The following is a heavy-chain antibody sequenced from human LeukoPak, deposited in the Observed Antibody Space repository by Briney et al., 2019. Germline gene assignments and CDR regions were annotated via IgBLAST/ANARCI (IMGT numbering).Heavy chain of an antibody. D-gene: IGHD1-26*01. CDR2: INPNSGGT. J-gene: IGHJ4*02. CDR3: ASLYSGSYWDFDY. CDR1: GYTLTSYD. V-gene: IGHV1-2*02. Sequence: ASVKVSCKASGYTLTSYDINWVRQATGQGLERMGWINPNSGGTNYAQKFQGRVTMTRDTSISTAYMELSRLRSDDTAVYYCASLYSGSYWDFDYWGQGTLVTVSS.